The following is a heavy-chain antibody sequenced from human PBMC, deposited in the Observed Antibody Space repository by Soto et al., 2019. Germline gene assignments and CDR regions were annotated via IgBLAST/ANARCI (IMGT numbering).Heavy chain of an antibody. J-gene: IGHJ6*02. CDR2: ISGSGGST. D-gene: IGHD1-1*01. CDR3: AYNTLPYYSYGMDV. Sequence: PGGSLRLSCAASGFTFSSYAMRWVRQAPGKGLEWVSAISGSGGSTYYADSVKGRFTISRDNSKNTLYLQMNSLRAEDTAVYYCAYNTLPYYSYGMDVWGQATTVTGSS. CDR1: GFTFSSYA. V-gene: IGHV3-23*01.